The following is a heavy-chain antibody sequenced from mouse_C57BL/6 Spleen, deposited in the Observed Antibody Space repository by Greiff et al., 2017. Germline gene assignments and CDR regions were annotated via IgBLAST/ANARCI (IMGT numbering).Heavy chain of an antibody. Sequence: QVQLQQSGAELVKPGASVKISCKASGYAFSSYWMNWVKQRPGQGLEWIGVIDPSDSYTNYNQKFKGKATLTVDTSSSTAYMQLSSLTSEDSAVYYCARRAPVYYFDYWGQGTTLTVSS. J-gene: IGHJ2*01. CDR3: ARRAPVYYFDY. CDR2: IDPSDSYT. V-gene: IGHV1-59*01. D-gene: IGHD3-3*01. CDR1: GYAFSSYW.